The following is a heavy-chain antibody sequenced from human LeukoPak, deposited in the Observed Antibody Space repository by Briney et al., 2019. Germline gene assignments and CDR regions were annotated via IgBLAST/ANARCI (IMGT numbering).Heavy chain of an antibody. CDR1: GGSISVNNW. V-gene: IGHV4-4*02. J-gene: IGHJ4*02. Sequence: PSGTLSLTCAVSGGSISVNNWWSWVRQPPGKGLEWIGEIYHSGSTNYNPSLKSRVTISVDTSKNQFSLKLSSVTAADTAVYYCARAPGYSSSWNFDYWGQGTLVTVSS. D-gene: IGHD6-13*01. CDR2: IYHSGST. CDR3: ARAPGYSSSWNFDY.